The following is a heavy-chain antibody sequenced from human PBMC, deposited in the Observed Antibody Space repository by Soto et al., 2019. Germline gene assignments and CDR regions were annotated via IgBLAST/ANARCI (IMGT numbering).Heavy chain of an antibody. D-gene: IGHD3-3*01. V-gene: IGHV4-61*01. CDR1: VGSFKSGSYS. Sequence: SETLSLGCTVSVGSFKSGSYSWSWIRQPPGKGLEWIGYVYHTGRTSYNPSLKSRVSISMDTSRNQFSPNLDSVTAADTAVYFCARDFAYFDSWGQGTLVTVSS. J-gene: IGHJ4*02. CDR2: VYHTGRT. CDR3: ARDFAYFDS.